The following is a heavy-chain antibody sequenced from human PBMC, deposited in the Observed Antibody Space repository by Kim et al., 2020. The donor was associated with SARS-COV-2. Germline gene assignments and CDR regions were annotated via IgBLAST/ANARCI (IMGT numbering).Heavy chain of an antibody. D-gene: IGHD3-10*01. CDR3: ARYRVLWFGEPPRAFDI. J-gene: IGHJ3*02. V-gene: IGHV3-7*01. Sequence: GGSLRLSCAASGFTFSSYWMSWVRQAPGKGLEWVANIKQDGSEKYYVDSVKGRFTISRDNAKNSLYLQMNSLRAEDTAVYYCARYRVLWFGEPPRAFDIWGQGTMVTVSS. CDR2: IKQDGSEK. CDR1: GFTFSSYW.